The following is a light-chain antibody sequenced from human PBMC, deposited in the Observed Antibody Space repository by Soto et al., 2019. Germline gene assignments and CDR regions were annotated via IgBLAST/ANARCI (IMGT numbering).Light chain of an antibody. J-gene: IGLJ1*01. V-gene: IGLV2-23*01. CDR3: WSHSGCNTRYV. CDR2: DDI. Sequence: QSALTQPASVSGSPGQSITISCTGITDDIRSYKLVSWYQQYPGKAPKLIIYDDIKRPSGVSSRFSGSKSGNTAAQTISRLQAEDAADYLCWSHSGCNTRYVVASATKVTV. CDR1: TDDIRSYKL.